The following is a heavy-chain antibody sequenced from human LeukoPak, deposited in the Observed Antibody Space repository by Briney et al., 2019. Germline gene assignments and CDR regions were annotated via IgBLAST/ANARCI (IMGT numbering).Heavy chain of an antibody. CDR3: ARVEGGPPNWFDP. CDR1: GFTVSSNY. Sequence: GGPLRLSCAASGFTVSSNYMSWVRQAPGKGLEWVSVIYSGGSTYYADSVKGRFTISRDNSKNTLYLQMNSLRAEDTAVYYCARVEGGPPNWFDPWGQGTLVTVSS. CDR2: IYSGGST. D-gene: IGHD2-15*01. V-gene: IGHV3-53*01. J-gene: IGHJ5*02.